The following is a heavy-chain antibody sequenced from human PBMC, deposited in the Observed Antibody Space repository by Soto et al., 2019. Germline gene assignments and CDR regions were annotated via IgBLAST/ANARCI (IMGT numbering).Heavy chain of an antibody. CDR3: AKDRGSSSFYYDGMDV. D-gene: IGHD6-6*01. CDR1: EFTFSSYD. J-gene: IGHJ6*02. Sequence: VQPGGSLRLSCAASEFTFSSYDMTWVRQVPGKGLEWVSGISYNGGKTYYAASVKGRFTISRDNSKNTLYLQMNSLRIEDTAVYYCAKDRGSSSFYYDGMDVWGQGTAVTVSS. V-gene: IGHV3-23*01. CDR2: ISYNGGKT.